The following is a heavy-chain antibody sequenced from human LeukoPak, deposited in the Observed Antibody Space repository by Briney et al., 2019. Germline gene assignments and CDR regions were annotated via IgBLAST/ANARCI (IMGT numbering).Heavy chain of an antibody. D-gene: IGHD3-16*01. J-gene: IGHJ4*02. CDR2: IFYTGIT. CDR3: ARRRGGYFDY. CDR1: GGSISSYY. V-gene: IGHV4-59*08. Sequence: SETLSLTCTVSGGSISSYYWSWVRRPPGKGLEWIGYIFYTGITNYNPSLKSRVTISVDTSKNQFSLKLSSVTAADTAVYYCARRRGGYFDYWGQGALVTVSS.